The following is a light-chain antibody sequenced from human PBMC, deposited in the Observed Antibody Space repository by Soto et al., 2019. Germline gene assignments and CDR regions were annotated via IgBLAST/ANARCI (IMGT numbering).Light chain of an antibody. CDR3: SSYAGSNTVV. J-gene: IGLJ2*01. Sequence: QSVLTQPPSASGSPGQSVTISCTGTSSDVGGYNYVSWYQQQSGKAPKLMIYEVSKRPSGVPDRFSGSKSGNTASLTVSGLQAEDEADYYCSSYAGSNTVVFGGATKLTVL. CDR1: SSDVGGYNY. CDR2: EVS. V-gene: IGLV2-8*01.